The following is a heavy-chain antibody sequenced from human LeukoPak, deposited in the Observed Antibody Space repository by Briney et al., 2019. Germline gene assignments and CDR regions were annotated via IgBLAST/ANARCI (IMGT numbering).Heavy chain of an antibody. Sequence: SETLSLTCAVYGGSFSGYYWSWIRQPPGKGLEWLGEINHSGSTNYNPSLKSRVTISVDTSKNQFSLKLSSVTAADTAVYYCARGSNSTGGPATAPAYYFDYWGQGTLVTVSS. D-gene: IGHD2-8*02. CDR2: INHSGST. CDR3: ARGSNSTGGPATAPAYYFDY. J-gene: IGHJ4*02. CDR1: GGSFSGYY. V-gene: IGHV4-34*01.